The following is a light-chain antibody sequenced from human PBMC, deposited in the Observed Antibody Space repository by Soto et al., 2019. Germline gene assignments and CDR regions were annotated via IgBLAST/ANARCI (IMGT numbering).Light chain of an antibody. CDR1: SSNIGSNT. V-gene: IGLV1-44*01. Sequence: QSVLTQPPSASGTPGQRVTISCSGSSSNIGSNTVNWYQHLPETAPKLIIYNNNQRPSGVPDRVSGTKSGTSGSLAISGLQSEDEADYHCAAWDDSLNGLVFGGGTKLTVL. CDR3: AAWDDSLNGLV. CDR2: NNN. J-gene: IGLJ3*02.